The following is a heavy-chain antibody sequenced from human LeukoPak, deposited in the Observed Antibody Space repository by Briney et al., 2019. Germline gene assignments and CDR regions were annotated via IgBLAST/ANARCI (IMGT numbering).Heavy chain of an antibody. CDR1: GGSISSSTYY. Sequence: SETLSLTCTVSGGSISSSTYYWGWIRQPPGKGLEWIGSIYYSGSTYYNPSLKSRVTISVDTSKNHFSLKLTSVTAADTAVYFCARRVELERGSDAFDIWGQGTMVTVSS. J-gene: IGHJ3*02. D-gene: IGHD1-1*01. CDR3: ARRVELERGSDAFDI. CDR2: IYYSGST. V-gene: IGHV4-39*02.